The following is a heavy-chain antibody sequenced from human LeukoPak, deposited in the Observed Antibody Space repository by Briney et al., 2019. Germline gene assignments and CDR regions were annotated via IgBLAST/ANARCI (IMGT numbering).Heavy chain of an antibody. Sequence: ASVKVSCKASGYTFTGYYIHWVRQAPGQGLEWMGWIKPNSGGTNYAQKFQGRVSMTRDTSISTAYMELSRLRSDDTAVYYCARARGDVVVVPAAIWFDPWGRGTLVTVSS. J-gene: IGHJ5*02. D-gene: IGHD2-2*01. CDR1: GYTFTGYY. V-gene: IGHV1-2*02. CDR3: ARARGDVVVVPAAIWFDP. CDR2: IKPNSGGT.